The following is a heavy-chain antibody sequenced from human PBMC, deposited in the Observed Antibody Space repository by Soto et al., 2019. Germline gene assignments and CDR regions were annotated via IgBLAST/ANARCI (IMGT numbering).Heavy chain of an antibody. CDR2: IKSKTDGGTT. D-gene: IGHD2-2*01. Sequence: WGSLRLSCAASGFTFSNAWMSWVRQAPGKGLEWVGRIKSKTDGGTTDYAAPVKGRFTISRDDSKNTLYLQMNSLKTEDTAVYYCTTDRIVVVPDAFDIWGQGTMVTVSS. CDR3: TTDRIVVVPDAFDI. V-gene: IGHV3-15*01. J-gene: IGHJ3*02. CDR1: GFTFSNAW.